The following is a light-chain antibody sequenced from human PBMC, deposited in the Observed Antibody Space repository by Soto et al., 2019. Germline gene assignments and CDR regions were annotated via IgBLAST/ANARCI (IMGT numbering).Light chain of an antibody. CDR3: QQYGTSP. V-gene: IGKV3-20*01. Sequence: EIVLTQSPATLSLSPGERATLYCRASQSVSTYLAWYQQKPGPAPRLLSYDASSRATGIPARFSGSGSGTDFTLTISRLEPEDVAVYCCQQYGTSPFGGGTKVDI. J-gene: IGKJ4*01. CDR2: DAS. CDR1: QSVSTY.